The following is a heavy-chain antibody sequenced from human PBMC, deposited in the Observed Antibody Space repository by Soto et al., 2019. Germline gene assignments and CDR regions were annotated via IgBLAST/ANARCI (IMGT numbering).Heavy chain of an antibody. CDR3: ARLIITGTVDWFDP. D-gene: IGHD1-20*01. CDR1: GGSISSYY. CDR2: IYYSGST. J-gene: IGHJ5*02. Sequence: SETLSLTCTVSGGSISSYYWSWIRQPPGKGLEWIGYIYYSGSTNYNPSLKSRVTISVDTSKNQFSLKLSSVTAADTAAYYCARLIITGTVDWFDPWGQGTLVTVSS. V-gene: IGHV4-59*01.